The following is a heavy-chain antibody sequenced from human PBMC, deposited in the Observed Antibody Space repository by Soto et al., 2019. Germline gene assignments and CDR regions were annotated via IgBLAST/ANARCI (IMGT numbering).Heavy chain of an antibody. CDR3: ARHFSVDYFDY. CDR2: INHSGST. CDR1: GGSFSGYY. V-gene: IGHV4-34*01. J-gene: IGHJ4*02. Sequence: KSSETLSLTCAVYGGSFSGYYWSWIRQPPGKGLEWIGEINHSGSTNYNPSLKSRVTISVDTSKNQFSLKLSSVTAADTAVYYCARHFSVDYFDYWGQGALVTVSS.